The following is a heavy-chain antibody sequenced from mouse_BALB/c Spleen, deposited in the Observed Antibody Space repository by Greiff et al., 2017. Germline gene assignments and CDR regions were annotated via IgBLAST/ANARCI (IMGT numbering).Heavy chain of an antibody. Sequence: VKLQQSGAELARPGASVKMSCKASGYTFTSYTMHWVKQRPGQGLEWIGYINPSSGYTNYNQKFKDKATLTADKSSSTAYMQLSSLTSEDSAVYYCARDYRYYWYFDVWGAGTTVTVSS. CDR2: INPSSGYT. J-gene: IGHJ1*01. CDR1: GYTFTSYT. V-gene: IGHV1-4*01. CDR3: ARDYRYYWYFDV. D-gene: IGHD2-14*01.